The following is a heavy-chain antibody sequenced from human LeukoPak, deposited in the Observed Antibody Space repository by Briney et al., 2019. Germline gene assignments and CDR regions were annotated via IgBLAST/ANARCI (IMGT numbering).Heavy chain of an antibody. CDR3: ARGGVSRVPVRH. D-gene: IGHD3-10*01. V-gene: IGHV3-23*01. J-gene: IGHJ4*02. Sequence: GGSLRLSCAASGFTFSTYAMNWVRHAPGKGLEWVAAINGGGVNVYHADSVKGRFTISRDNAKNSLYLQMNSLRAEDTAVYYCARGGVSRVPVRHWGQGTLVTVSS. CDR1: GFTFSTYA. CDR2: INGGGVNV.